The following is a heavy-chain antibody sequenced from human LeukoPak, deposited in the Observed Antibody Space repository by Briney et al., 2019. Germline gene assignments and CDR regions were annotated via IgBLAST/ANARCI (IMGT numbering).Heavy chain of an antibody. CDR1: GYTFTGYY. D-gene: IGHD3-22*01. J-gene: IGHJ6*03. CDR2: INPNSGGT. Sequence: ASVKVSCKASGYTFTGYYMHWVRQAPGQGLEWMGWINPNSGGTNYAQKFQGRVTMTRDTSISTAYMELSRLRSDDTAVYYCAKSSGYYFVCYYYYMDVWGKGITVTVSS. V-gene: IGHV1-2*02. CDR3: AKSSGYYFVCYYYYMDV.